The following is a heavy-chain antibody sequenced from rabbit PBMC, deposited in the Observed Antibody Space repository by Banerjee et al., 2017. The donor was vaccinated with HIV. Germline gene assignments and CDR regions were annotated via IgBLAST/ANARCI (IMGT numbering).Heavy chain of an antibody. V-gene: IGHV1S40*01. CDR2: IYTSSGST. Sequence: QSLEESGGDLVKPGASLTLTCKASGFSFSSGYYMCWVRQAPGKSLEWIACIYTSSGSTWYASWAKGRFTISRTSSTTVTLQMTSLTAADTATYFCARVNAGSSGYPYYFNLWGPGTLVTVS. CDR3: ARVNAGSSGYPYYFNL. D-gene: IGHD1-1*01. CDR1: GFSFSSGYY. J-gene: IGHJ4*01.